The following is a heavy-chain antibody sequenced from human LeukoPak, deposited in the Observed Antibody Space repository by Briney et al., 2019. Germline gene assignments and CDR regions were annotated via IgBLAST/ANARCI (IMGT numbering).Heavy chain of an antibody. CDR1: GFTFSSYW. J-gene: IGHJ4*02. V-gene: IGHV3-74*01. D-gene: IGHD5-18*01. CDR2: INSDGSST. Sequence: GGSLRLSCAASGFTFSSYWMHWVRQAPGKGLVWVSRINSDGSSTSYADSVKGRFTISRDNAKNTLYLQMYILRAEDTVVYYCARGGAYSYGYLDYWGQGTLVTVSS. CDR3: ARGGAYSYGYLDY.